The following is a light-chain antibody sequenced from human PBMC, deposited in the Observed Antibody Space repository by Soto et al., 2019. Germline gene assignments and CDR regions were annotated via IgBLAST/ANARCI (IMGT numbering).Light chain of an antibody. J-gene: IGKJ5*01. CDR2: DAS. V-gene: IGKV1-33*01. Sequence: DIQMTQSPSSLSASVGDRVTITCQASQDISNYLNWYQQKPGKAPKLLIYDASDLETEVPSRFSGSGSGTGFTFTISSLQPEDFATYYCQQYESLPLTFGQGTRLEIK. CDR3: QQYESLPLT. CDR1: QDISNY.